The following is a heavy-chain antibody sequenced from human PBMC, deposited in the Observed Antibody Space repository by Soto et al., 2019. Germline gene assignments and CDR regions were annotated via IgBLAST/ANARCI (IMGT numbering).Heavy chain of an antibody. J-gene: IGHJ4*01. D-gene: IGHD3-16*01. V-gene: IGHV3-48*03. CDR1: GFTLSSHE. CDR2: ISYSGSPT. CDR3: VRDRSLKVPTSIDY. Sequence: EVQLVESGGGLVQPGGSLRLSCVGSGFTLSSHEMNWVRQAPGKGLEWVAWISYSGSPTGHADSVKGRFTISRDNAKNSLYLQMNSLRAEDTAVYYCVRDRSLKVPTSIDYWGRGALVTVSS.